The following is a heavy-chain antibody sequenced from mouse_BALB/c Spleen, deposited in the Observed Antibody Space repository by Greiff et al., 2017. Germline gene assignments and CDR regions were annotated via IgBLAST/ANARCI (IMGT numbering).Heavy chain of an antibody. CDR3: ARYDYGNSIAMDY. D-gene: IGHD2-1*01. Sequence: EVMLVESGPSLVKPSQTLSLTCSVTGDSITSGYWNWIRKFPGNKLEYMGYISYSGSTYYNPSLKSRISITRDTSKNQYYLQLNSVTTEDTATYYCARYDYGNSIAMDYWGQGTSVTVSS. J-gene: IGHJ4*01. CDR1: GDSITSGY. V-gene: IGHV3-8*02. CDR2: ISYSGST.